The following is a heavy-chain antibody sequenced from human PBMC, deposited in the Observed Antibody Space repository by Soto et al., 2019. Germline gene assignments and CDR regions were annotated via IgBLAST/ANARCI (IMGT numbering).Heavy chain of an antibody. J-gene: IGHJ3*02. D-gene: IGHD2-15*01. V-gene: IGHV1-2*04. Sequence: ASVKVSCKASGYTFTGYYMHWVRQAPGQGLEWMGWINPNSGGTNYAQKFQGWVTMTRDTSISTAYMELSRLRSDDTAVYYCARAVYSMDADAFDIWGQGTMVTVSS. CDR3: ARAVYSMDADAFDI. CDR1: GYTFTGYY. CDR2: INPNSGGT.